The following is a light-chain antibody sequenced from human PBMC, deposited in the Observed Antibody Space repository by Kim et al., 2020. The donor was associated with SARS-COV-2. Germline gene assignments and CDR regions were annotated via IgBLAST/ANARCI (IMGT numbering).Light chain of an antibody. CDR1: SSNIGSGYD. J-gene: IGLJ3*02. Sequence: QPVLTQPPSVSGAPGHRVTISCTGSSSNIGSGYDIHWYQQLPGTAPKLLIYGNNNRPSGVPDRFSGSKSGTSASLAITGLQAEDEADYYFQTFDNSLLGWVFGGGTQLTVL. CDR2: GNN. CDR3: QTFDNSLLGWV. V-gene: IGLV1-40*01.